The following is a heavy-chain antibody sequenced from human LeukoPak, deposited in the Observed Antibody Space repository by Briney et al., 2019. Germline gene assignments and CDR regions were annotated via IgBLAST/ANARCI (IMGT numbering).Heavy chain of an antibody. D-gene: IGHD5-18*01. CDR2: IYYSGST. CDR1: GGSISSGDYY. V-gene: IGHV4-30-4*01. J-gene: IGHJ4*02. Sequence: PSETLSLTCTVPGGSISSGDYYWSWIRQPPGKGLEWIGYIYYSGSTYYNPSLKSRVTISVDTSKNQFSLKLSSVTAADTAVYYCARGDSYGLILIDYWGQGTLVTVSS. CDR3: ARGDSYGLILIDY.